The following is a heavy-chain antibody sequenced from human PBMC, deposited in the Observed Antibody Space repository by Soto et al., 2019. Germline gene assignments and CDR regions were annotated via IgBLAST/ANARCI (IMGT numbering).Heavy chain of an antibody. CDR1: GFTFSSYA. V-gene: IGHV3-30-3*01. Sequence: GGSLRLSCAASGFTFSSYAMHWVRQAPGKGLEWVAVISYDGSNKYYADSVKGRFTISRDNSKNTLYLQMNSLRAEDTAVYYCARFIPVYGYSSGWYDAFDIWGQGTMVTVSS. CDR2: ISYDGSNK. CDR3: ARFIPVYGYSSGWYDAFDI. J-gene: IGHJ3*02. D-gene: IGHD6-19*01.